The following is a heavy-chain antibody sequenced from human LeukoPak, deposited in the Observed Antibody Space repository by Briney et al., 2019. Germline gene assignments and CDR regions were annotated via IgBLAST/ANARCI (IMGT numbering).Heavy chain of an antibody. Sequence: SETLSLTCTVSGGSISSYYWSWIRQPPGKGLEWMGYIYYRGSTNYNPSLKSRVTISVDRSKNQFPLKLSSVTAADTAVYYCARFRDAFDIWGQGTMVTVSS. J-gene: IGHJ3*02. CDR3: ARFRDAFDI. V-gene: IGHV4-59*12. CDR2: IYYRGST. CDR1: GGSISSYY. D-gene: IGHD3-10*01.